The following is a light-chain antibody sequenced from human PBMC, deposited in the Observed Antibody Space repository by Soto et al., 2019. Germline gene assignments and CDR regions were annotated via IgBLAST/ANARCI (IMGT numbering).Light chain of an antibody. CDR3: QQYGSSRT. V-gene: IGKV3-20*01. Sequence: EIVLTQSPGTLSLSPGERATLSCRASQSVSSSYLAWYQQKPGQAPRLLIYGASSSATGIPDRFSGSGSVTDFTLTISRLEPDAFAVYYCQQYGSSRTFGQGTKVEIK. CDR1: QSVSSSY. J-gene: IGKJ1*01. CDR2: GAS.